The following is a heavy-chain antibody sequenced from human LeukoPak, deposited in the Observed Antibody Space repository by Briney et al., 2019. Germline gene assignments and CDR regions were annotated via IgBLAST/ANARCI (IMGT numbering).Heavy chain of an antibody. Sequence: SETLSLTCAVSGYSISSGYYWGWIRQPPGKGLEWIGSIYHSGSTYYNPSLKSRVTISVDTSKNQFSLKLSSVTAADAAIYYCARERSSSSDHWGQGTLVTVSS. CDR2: IYHSGST. CDR1: GYSISSGYY. CDR3: ARERSSSSDH. D-gene: IGHD6-6*01. J-gene: IGHJ4*02. V-gene: IGHV4-38-2*02.